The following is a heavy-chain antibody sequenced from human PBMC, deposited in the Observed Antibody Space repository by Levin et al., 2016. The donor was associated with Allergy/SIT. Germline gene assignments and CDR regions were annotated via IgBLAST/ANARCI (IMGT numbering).Heavy chain of an antibody. Sequence: GGSLRLSCAASGFTFSSYGMHWVRQAPGKGLEWVAVIWYDGSNKYYADSVKGRFTISRDNSKNTLYLQMNSLRAEDTAVYYCARDQAYGSGGYYYGMDVWGQGTTVTVSS. CDR2: IWYDGSNK. D-gene: IGHD3-10*01. J-gene: IGHJ6*02. V-gene: IGHV3-33*01. CDR1: GFTFSSYG. CDR3: ARDQAYGSGGYYYGMDV.